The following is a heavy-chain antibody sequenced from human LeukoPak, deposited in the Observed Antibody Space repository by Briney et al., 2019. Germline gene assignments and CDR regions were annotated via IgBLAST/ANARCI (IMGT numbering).Heavy chain of an antibody. CDR2: IRYDGSNK. CDR1: GFTFSSYG. D-gene: IGHD3-10*01. V-gene: IGHV3-30*02. Sequence: GGSLRLSCAASGFTFSSYGMHWFRQAPAKGLEGVAFIRYDGSNKYYEDSVKGRFTISRDNSKNTLYLQMNSLRAEDTAVYYCAKGFGTRVRGVILYMDVWGKGTTVTISS. CDR3: AKGFGTRVRGVILYMDV. J-gene: IGHJ6*03.